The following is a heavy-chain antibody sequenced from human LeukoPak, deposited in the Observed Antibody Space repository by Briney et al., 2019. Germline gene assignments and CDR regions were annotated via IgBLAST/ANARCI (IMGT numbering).Heavy chain of an antibody. Sequence: GGSLRLSCAASGFTFSDYYMSWIRQAPGKGLEWVSYISSSGSTIYYTDSVKGRFTISRDNAKKSLYLQMNSLRDEATAVYYCARAERAYFDYWGQGTLVTVSP. CDR2: ISSSGSTI. CDR1: GFTFSDYY. V-gene: IGHV3-11*01. CDR3: ARAERAYFDY. J-gene: IGHJ4*02.